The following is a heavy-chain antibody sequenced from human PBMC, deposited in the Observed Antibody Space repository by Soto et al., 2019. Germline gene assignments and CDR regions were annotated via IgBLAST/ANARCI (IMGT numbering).Heavy chain of an antibody. D-gene: IGHD2-15*01. V-gene: IGHV4-39*01. CDR1: GGSISSSSYY. J-gene: IGHJ6*03. CDR3: VRHNYCSGGSCQRDYYYYMDV. CDR2: IYYSGST. Sequence: SETLSLTCTVSGGSISSSSYYWGWIRQPPGKGLEWIGSIYYSGSTYYNPSLKSRVTISVDTSKNQFSLKLSSVTAADTAVYYCVRHNYCSGGSCQRDYYYYMDVWGKGTTVTVSS.